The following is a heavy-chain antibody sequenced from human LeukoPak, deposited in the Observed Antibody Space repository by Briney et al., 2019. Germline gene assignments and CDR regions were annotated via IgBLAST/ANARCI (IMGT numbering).Heavy chain of an antibody. Sequence: ASVKVSCKASGGTFSSYAISWVRQAPGQRLEWMGWINAGNGNTKYSQKFQGRVTITRDTSASTAYMELSSLRSEDTAVYYCARTLRYCSSTSCLNRAFDIWGQGTMVTVSS. CDR3: ARTLRYCSSTSCLNRAFDI. CDR2: INAGNGNT. CDR1: GGTFSSYA. D-gene: IGHD2-2*01. V-gene: IGHV1-3*01. J-gene: IGHJ3*02.